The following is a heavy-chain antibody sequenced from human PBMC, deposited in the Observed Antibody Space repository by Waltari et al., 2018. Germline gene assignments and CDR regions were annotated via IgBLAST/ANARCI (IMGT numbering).Heavy chain of an antibody. V-gene: IGHV4-34*01. Sequence: QVQLQQWGAGLLKPSETLSLTCAVYGGSFSGYYWSWIRQPPGKGLEWSGEINHSGSTNYNPSLKSRVTISVDTSKNQFSLKLSSVTAADTAVYYCARGLQEGVIIFDYWGQGTLVTVSS. J-gene: IGHJ4*02. D-gene: IGHD3-10*01. CDR1: GGSFSGYY. CDR2: INHSGST. CDR3: ARGLQEGVIIFDY.